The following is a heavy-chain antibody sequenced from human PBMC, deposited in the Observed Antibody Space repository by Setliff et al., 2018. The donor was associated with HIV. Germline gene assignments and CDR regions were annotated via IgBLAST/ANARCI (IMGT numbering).Heavy chain of an antibody. Sequence: PSETLSLTCDVSGFSMSNFYYWGWIRQPPGTGLEWIGSVSHRGETYYKPSLKGRVTISIDSSKSQISLNVTSVTAADTAVYYCTRRDVSPLWFGQFDYWGQGMLVTVSS. CDR3: TRRDVSPLWFGQFDY. CDR1: GFSMSNFYY. V-gene: IGHV4-38-2*01. D-gene: IGHD3-10*01. J-gene: IGHJ4*02. CDR2: VSHRGET.